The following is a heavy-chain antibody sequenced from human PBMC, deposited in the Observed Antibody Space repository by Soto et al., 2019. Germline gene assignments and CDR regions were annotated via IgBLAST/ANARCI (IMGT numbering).Heavy chain of an antibody. CDR2: INSDGSST. V-gene: IGHV3-74*01. D-gene: IGHD3-9*01. CDR1: GFTFSSYW. CDR3: ARVDDILTGYYNRLFDY. Sequence: GGSLRLSCAASGFTFSSYWMHWVRQAPGKGLVWVSRINSDGSSTSYADSVKGRFTISRDNAKNTLYLQMNSLRAEDTAVYYCARVDDILTGYYNRLFDYWGQGTLVTVSS. J-gene: IGHJ4*02.